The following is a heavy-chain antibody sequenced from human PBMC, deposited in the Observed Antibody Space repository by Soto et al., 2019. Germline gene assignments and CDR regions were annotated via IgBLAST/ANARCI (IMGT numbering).Heavy chain of an antibody. CDR3: ALEPNAYGGTHYWYFDL. V-gene: IGHV1-69*02. CDR2: IIPILGIA. Sequence: QVQLVQSGAEVKKPGSSVKVSCKASGGTFSSYTISWVRQAPGQGLEWMGRIIPILGIANYAQKFQGRVTITAVKSTSTAYMELSSLRSADTAVYYCALEPNAYGGTHYWYFDLWGRGTLVTVSS. D-gene: IGHD4-17*01. J-gene: IGHJ2*01. CDR1: GGTFSSYT.